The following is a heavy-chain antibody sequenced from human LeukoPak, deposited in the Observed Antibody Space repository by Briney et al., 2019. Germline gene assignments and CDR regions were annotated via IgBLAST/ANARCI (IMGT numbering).Heavy chain of an antibody. J-gene: IGHJ4*02. D-gene: IGHD3-3*01. V-gene: IGHV3-23*01. CDR3: AKSTISGEYFFDY. CDR1: GFTFSSYA. CDR2: ISVSGGST. Sequence: GGSLRLSCVASGFTFSSYAMSWVRQAPGKGLEWVSAISVSGGSTYYADSVKGRFTISRDNSKNTLYLQMNSLRAEDTAVYYCAKSTISGEYFFDYWGQGTLVTVSS.